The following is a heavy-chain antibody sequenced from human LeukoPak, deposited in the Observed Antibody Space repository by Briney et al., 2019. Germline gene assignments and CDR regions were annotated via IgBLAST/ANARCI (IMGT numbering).Heavy chain of an antibody. CDR1: GGSISSSSYY. V-gene: IGHV4-39*07. J-gene: IGHJ3*02. CDR3: ARDLYSSRTNDAFVI. CDR2: INHSGST. Sequence: SETLSLTCTVSGGSISSSSYYWGWIRQPAGKGLEWIGSINHSGSTYYNPSLKSRVTISVDTSKNQFSLRLSSVTAADTAVYYCARDLYSSRTNDAFVIWGQGTMVTVSS. D-gene: IGHD6-13*01.